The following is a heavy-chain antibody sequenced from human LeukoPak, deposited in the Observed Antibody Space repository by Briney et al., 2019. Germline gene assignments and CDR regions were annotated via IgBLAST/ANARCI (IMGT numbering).Heavy chain of an antibody. V-gene: IGHV1-18*01. CDR2: ISAYNGNT. J-gene: IGHJ5*02. Sequence: ASVKVSCKASGYTFTIYGISWVRQAPGQGLEWMGWISAYNGNTNYAQKLQGRVTMTTDTSTSTAYMELRSLRSDDTAVYYCARDRVVITVPDWLDPWGQGTLVTVSS. CDR3: ARDRVVITVPDWLDP. D-gene: IGHD3-3*01. CDR1: GYTFTIYG.